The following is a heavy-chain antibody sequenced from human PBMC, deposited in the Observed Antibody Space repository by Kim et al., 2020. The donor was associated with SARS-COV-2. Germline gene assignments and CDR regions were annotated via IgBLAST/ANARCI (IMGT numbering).Heavy chain of an antibody. Sequence: SQKFQGGVTITRDTSASTAYMELRSLRSEETAVYYCARGGYSGYDGGFDSWGQGTLVTVSS. V-gene: IGHV1-3*01. CDR3: ARGGYSGYDGGFDS. J-gene: IGHJ4*02. D-gene: IGHD5-12*01.